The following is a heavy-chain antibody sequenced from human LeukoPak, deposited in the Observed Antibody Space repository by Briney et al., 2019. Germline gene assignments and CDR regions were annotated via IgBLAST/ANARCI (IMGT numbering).Heavy chain of an antibody. CDR2: INHSGST. Sequence: SETLSLTCAVYGGSFSGYYWSWIRQPPGKGLEWIGEINHSGSTNYNPSLKSRVTISVDTSKNQFSLKLNSVTAADTAVYYCARVVVMIDYWGQGTLVTVSS. CDR3: ARVVVMIDY. J-gene: IGHJ4*02. V-gene: IGHV4-34*01. D-gene: IGHD3-3*01. CDR1: GGSFSGYY.